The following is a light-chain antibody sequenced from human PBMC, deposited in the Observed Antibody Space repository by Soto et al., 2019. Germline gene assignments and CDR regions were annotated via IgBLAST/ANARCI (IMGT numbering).Light chain of an antibody. CDR3: QQYGSSPIT. V-gene: IGKV3-20*01. Sequence: EIVLTQSPGTLSLSPGERATLSCRASQIVSSSYLGWYQQKPGQAPRFLIYGASSRATGIPDRFSGSGSGTDFTLTISRLEPEDFAVYYCQQYGSSPITFGQGTRLEIK. CDR2: GAS. J-gene: IGKJ5*01. CDR1: QIVSSSY.